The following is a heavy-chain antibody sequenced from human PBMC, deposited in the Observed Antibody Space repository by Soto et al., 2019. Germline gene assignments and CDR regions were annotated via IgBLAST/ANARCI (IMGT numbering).Heavy chain of an antibody. D-gene: IGHD3-10*01. Sequence: QVQLVQSGAEVKKPGASVKVSCKASGYTFTNYAIDWVRQAPGQRLEWMGWINAGNGNTKYSQKFLGRVTITRDTAASTAYMELSSLRSEDTALYYCARDMGFGLSDYWGQGILVTVSS. CDR2: INAGNGNT. CDR3: ARDMGFGLSDY. CDR1: GYTFTNYA. V-gene: IGHV1-3*01. J-gene: IGHJ4*02.